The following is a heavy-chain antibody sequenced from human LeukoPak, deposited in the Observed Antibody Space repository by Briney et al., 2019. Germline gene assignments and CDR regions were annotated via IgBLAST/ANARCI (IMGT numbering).Heavy chain of an antibody. J-gene: IGHJ4*02. CDR2: ISSFSGTI. CDR3: ARDQGGVGY. CDR1: GITFSSYS. D-gene: IGHD3-16*01. Sequence: GGPLRLSCVASGITFSSYSMNWVRQAPGKGLEWVSYISSFSGTINYADSVKGRSTISRDNAKNSLYLQMNSLRAEDTAVYYCARDQGGVGYWGQGTLVTVSS. V-gene: IGHV3-48*01.